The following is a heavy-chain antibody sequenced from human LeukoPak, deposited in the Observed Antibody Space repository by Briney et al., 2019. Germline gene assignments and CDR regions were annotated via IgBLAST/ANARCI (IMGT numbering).Heavy chain of an antibody. Sequence: GGSLRLSCAASGFNFSSYAMRWVRQAPGKGLEWVSAISGSGGSTYYADSVKGRFTISRDNSKNTLYLQMNSLRAEDTAVYYCAKEQDYYGSGSYPPDDYWGQGTLVTVSS. V-gene: IGHV3-23*01. CDR3: AKEQDYYGSGSYPPDDY. CDR2: ISGSGGST. J-gene: IGHJ4*02. CDR1: GFNFSSYA. D-gene: IGHD3-10*01.